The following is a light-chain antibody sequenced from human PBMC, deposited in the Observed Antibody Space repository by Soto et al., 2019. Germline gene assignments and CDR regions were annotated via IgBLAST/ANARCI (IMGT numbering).Light chain of an antibody. CDR2: DVN. CDR1: SSDIGAYNF. Sequence: QSALTQPASVSGSPGQSITISCTGTSSDIGAYNFVSWYQQHPGKAPKLMLYDVNIRPSGVSNRFSGSKSGNTASLTISGLQAEDEADYSCPSWPTSTTMIFGGGTKLTVL. V-gene: IGLV2-14*03. CDR3: PSWPTSTTMI. J-gene: IGLJ2*01.